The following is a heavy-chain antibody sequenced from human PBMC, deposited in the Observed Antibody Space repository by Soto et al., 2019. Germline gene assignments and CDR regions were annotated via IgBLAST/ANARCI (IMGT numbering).Heavy chain of an antibody. D-gene: IGHD6-19*01. Sequence: QVQLVQSGAEVKKPGASVKVSCKASGYTFTSYAMHWVRQAPGQRLEWMGWINAGNGNTKYSQKFQGRVTITRDTSASTAYMELSSLRSEDTAVYYCAGDKGGGYSSGWYGYWGQGTLVTVSS. CDR3: AGDKGGGYSSGWYGY. CDR2: INAGNGNT. CDR1: GYTFTSYA. V-gene: IGHV1-3*01. J-gene: IGHJ4*02.